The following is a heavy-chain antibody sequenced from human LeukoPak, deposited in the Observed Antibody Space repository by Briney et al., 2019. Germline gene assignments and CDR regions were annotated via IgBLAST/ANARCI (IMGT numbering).Heavy chain of an antibody. D-gene: IGHD4-17*01. V-gene: IGHV3-21*01. CDR3: AREVDYVFDF. CDR2: ISGSGSYI. J-gene: IGHJ4*02. CDR1: GFTFSSYS. Sequence: GGSLRLSCAASGFTFSSYSMNWVRQAPGKGLEWVSSISGSGSYISYTDSVKGRLTISRDNAKNSLYLQMSSLRAEDTAVYYCAREVDYVFDFRGQGTLVTVSS.